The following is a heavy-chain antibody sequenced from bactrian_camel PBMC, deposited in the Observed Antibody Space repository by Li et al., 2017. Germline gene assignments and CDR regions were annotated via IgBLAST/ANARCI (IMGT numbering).Heavy chain of an antibody. CDR3: AAGDPLSFDGLGSALALRAAEYSY. CDR1: GFTLSTWW. V-gene: IGHV3S25*01. D-gene: IGHD5*01. Sequence: QLVESGGGLVRPGGSLRLSCAASGFTLSTWWIHWVRQAPGKGLEWVATINSDANSIYYSDSVKGRFTITLHNAQKTAYLQMNSLKPEDTAKYYCAAGDPLSFDGLGSALALRAAEYSYWGQGTQVTVS. CDR2: INSDANSI. J-gene: IGHJ4*01.